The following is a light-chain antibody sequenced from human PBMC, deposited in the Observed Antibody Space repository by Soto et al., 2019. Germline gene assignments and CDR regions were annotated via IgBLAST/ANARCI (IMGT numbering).Light chain of an antibody. Sequence: DIKMTQSPPTLSASVGDRVTITCRASQNINTWVAWYQQNPGKGPTLLIYRASRLESGVPSRFSGSGSGTEFALTISSLQPADFATYYCQQYETYSWTFGQGTKVDIK. CDR3: QQYETYSWT. CDR2: RAS. J-gene: IGKJ1*01. V-gene: IGKV1-5*03. CDR1: QNINTW.